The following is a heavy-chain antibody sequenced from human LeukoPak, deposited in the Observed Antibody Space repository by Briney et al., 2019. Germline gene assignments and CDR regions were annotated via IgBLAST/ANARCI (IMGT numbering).Heavy chain of an antibody. CDR2: IYYSGST. D-gene: IGHD2-2*01. J-gene: IGHJ4*02. V-gene: IGHV4-59*01. Sequence: PSETLSLTCTVSGGSISSYYWSWIRQPPGKGLEWIGYIYYSGSTNYNPSLKSRVTISVDTSKNQFSLKLSSVTAADTAVYYCARCNAALDYWGQGTLVAVPS. CDR3: ARCNAALDY. CDR1: GGSISSYY.